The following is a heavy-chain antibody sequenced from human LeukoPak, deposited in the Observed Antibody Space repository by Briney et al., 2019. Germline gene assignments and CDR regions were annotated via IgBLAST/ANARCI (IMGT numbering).Heavy chain of an antibody. CDR2: ISGSGGST. D-gene: IGHD3-10*01. Sequence: TGGSLRLSCAASGFTFSSYAMSWVRQAPGKGLEWVSAISGSGGSTYYADSVKGRFTISRDNPKNTLYLQMNSLRAEDTAVYYCAKGGNYGSGNYYFDYWGQGTLVTVSS. CDR3: AKGGNYGSGNYYFDY. CDR1: GFTFSSYA. J-gene: IGHJ4*02. V-gene: IGHV3-23*01.